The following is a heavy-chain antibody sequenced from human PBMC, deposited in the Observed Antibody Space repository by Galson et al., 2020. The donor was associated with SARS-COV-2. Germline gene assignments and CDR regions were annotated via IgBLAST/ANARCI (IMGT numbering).Heavy chain of an antibody. CDR1: GYSFTSYW. Sequence: GESLKISCKGSGYSFTSYWIGWVRQMPGKGLEWMGIIYPGDSDTRYSPSFQGQVTISADKSISTAYLQWSSLKASDTAMYYCARQIRIPPGPDYYYYYMDVWGKGTTVTVSS. D-gene: IGHD5-18*01. V-gene: IGHV5-51*01. CDR2: IYPGDSDT. J-gene: IGHJ6*03. CDR3: ARQIRIPPGPDYYYYYMDV.